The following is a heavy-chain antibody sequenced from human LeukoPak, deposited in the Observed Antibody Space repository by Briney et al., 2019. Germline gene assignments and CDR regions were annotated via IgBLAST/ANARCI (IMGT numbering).Heavy chain of an antibody. CDR2: ISYDGSNK. Sequence: QPGGSLRLSCAASGFTFSSYGMHWVRQAPGKGLEWVAVISYDGSNKYYADSVNGRFTISRDNSKNTLYLQMNSLRAEDTAVYYCAKAYYYYYYMDVWGKGTTVTISS. J-gene: IGHJ6*03. CDR1: GFTFSSYG. CDR3: AKAYYYYYYMDV. V-gene: IGHV3-30*18.